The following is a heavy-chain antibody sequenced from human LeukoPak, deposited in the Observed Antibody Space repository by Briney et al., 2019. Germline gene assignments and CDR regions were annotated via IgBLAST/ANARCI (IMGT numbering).Heavy chain of an antibody. J-gene: IGHJ6*03. CDR1: GYTFTGYY. Sequence: ASVKVPCKASGYTFTGYYMLWVRQAPGQGLEWMGWINPNSGGTNYAQKFQGRVTMTRDTSISTAYMELSRLRSDDTAVYYCARDRVVVVPAAIHYYYYMDVWGKGTTVTVSS. D-gene: IGHD2-2*01. CDR2: INPNSGGT. CDR3: ARDRVVVVPAAIHYYYYMDV. V-gene: IGHV1-2*02.